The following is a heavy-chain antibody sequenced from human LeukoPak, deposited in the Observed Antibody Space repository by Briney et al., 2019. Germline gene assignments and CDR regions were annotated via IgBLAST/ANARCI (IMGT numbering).Heavy chain of an antibody. CDR1: GFSFTNYW. V-gene: IGHV5-10-1*01. J-gene: IGHJ4*02. CDR2: IDPSYSYT. CDR3: ARTPAVTPDY. Sequence: GAALRISSRGSGFSFTNYWISWVRQMPGKGLEWMGRIDPSYSYTNYSPSFQGHVTISADKSISTAYLQWSSLKASDTAMYYCARTPAVTPDYWGQGTLVTVSS. D-gene: IGHD4-11*01.